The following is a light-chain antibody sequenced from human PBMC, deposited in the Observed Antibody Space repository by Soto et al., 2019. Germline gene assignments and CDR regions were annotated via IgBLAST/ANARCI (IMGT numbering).Light chain of an antibody. CDR3: QQYGSSPRIP. V-gene: IGKV3-15*01. CDR2: DAS. J-gene: IGKJ5*01. CDR1: QSVTNK. Sequence: EMVMTQSPATLSVSPGERVSLSFWASQSVTNKIAWYQQRPRQPPRLLLYDASTRATGVPATFSGSGSGTDFTLTISSLQSEDFAVYYCQQYGSSPRIPFGQGTLLAIK.